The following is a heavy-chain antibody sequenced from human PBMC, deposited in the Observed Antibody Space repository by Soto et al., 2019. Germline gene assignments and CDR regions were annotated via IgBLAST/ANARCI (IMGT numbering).Heavy chain of an antibody. Sequence: QVQLVQSGAEVKKPGASVKVSCKASGYTFASYAISWMRQAPGQGLEWMGWISAYNGNTNYAQKLQGRVTMTTDTSTSTADMELRSLRSDDTSVYYCARDPAPPDYWGQGTLVTVSS. CDR2: ISAYNGNT. J-gene: IGHJ4*02. V-gene: IGHV1-18*01. CDR3: ARDPAPPDY. CDR1: GYTFASYA.